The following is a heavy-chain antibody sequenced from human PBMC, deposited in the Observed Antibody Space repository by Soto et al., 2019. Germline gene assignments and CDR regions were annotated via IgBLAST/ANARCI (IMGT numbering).Heavy chain of an antibody. D-gene: IGHD3-10*01. CDR2: INPKFGDT. Sequence: QVQLVQSGAEVKEPGDSVRVSCEASGYTFTAYYIHWFRQVPGQGLEWMGWINPKFGDTTYAQDFQGRVTMTRDMSISTVYMELSRLTSDDTAIYYCARTMDYYYGPGSGNGHGVWGQGTTVTVFS. V-gene: IGHV1-2*02. CDR1: GYTFTAYY. J-gene: IGHJ6*02. CDR3: ARTMDYYYGPGSGNGHGV.